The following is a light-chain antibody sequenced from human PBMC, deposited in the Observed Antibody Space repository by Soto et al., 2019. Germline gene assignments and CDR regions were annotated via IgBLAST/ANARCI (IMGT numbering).Light chain of an antibody. CDR1: QGISSY. V-gene: IGKV1-9*01. CDR3: QQLNSYPIT. CDR2: AAS. Sequence: DIQLTQAPSFLSASAGDTVTITCRASQGISSYLAWYQQKPGKAPKLLIYAASTLQSGVPSRFSGSGSGTDFTLTISSLQPEDFATYYCQQLNSYPITFGQGTRLEIK. J-gene: IGKJ5*01.